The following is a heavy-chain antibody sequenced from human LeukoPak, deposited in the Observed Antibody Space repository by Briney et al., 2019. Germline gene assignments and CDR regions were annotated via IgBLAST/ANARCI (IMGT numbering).Heavy chain of an antibody. V-gene: IGHV1-8*01. CDR1: GYTFTSYD. CDR2: MNPNSGNT. Sequence: ASVKVSCKASGYTFTSYDINWVRQATGQGLEWMGWMNPNSGNTSYAQKFQGRVTVTRDTSTGTVHMELSGLRSEDTAVYYCARDQEGFDYWGQGTLVTVSS. J-gene: IGHJ4*02. CDR3: ARDQEGFDY.